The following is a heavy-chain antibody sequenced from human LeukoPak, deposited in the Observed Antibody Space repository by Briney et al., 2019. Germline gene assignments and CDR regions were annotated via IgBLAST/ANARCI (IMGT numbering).Heavy chain of an antibody. CDR2: ISGGSGSNT. D-gene: IGHD6-19*01. V-gene: IGHV3-23*01. CDR3: AKGSSSGWPYFFDY. Sequence: GGSLRLSCAASGFTFSNYAMSWVRQAPGKGLEWFSAISGGSGSNTYYADAVKGRFTISRDNSKTTLYLEMNSLRAEDTAVYYCAKGSSSGWPYFFDYWGQGTLVTVSS. CDR1: GFTFSNYA. J-gene: IGHJ4*02.